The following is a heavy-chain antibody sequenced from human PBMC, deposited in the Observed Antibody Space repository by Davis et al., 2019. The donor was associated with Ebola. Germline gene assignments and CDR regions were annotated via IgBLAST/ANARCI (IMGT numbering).Heavy chain of an antibody. Sequence: ASVQISCNASGYTFTNFGISWVRQAPGQGLEWMGWISPSNGNTNHAQKFQGRVTMTTDTSTTTAYMELRSLESDDTALYSCARGGFSWNNVPSAHDYWGQGTLITVSS. CDR2: ISPSNGNT. CDR3: ARGGFSWNNVPSAHDY. J-gene: IGHJ4*02. V-gene: IGHV1-18*01. CDR1: GYTFTNFG. D-gene: IGHD1/OR15-1a*01.